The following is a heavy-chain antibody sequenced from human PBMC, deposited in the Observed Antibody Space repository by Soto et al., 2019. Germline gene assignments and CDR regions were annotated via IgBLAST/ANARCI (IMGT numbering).Heavy chain of an antibody. CDR3: ARVGGVGAPPGADY. V-gene: IGHV1-69*13. CDR2: VIPILGQA. J-gene: IGHJ4*02. CDR1: GGIFSSYA. Sequence: SVKVSCKASGGIFSSYAISWLRHAPGQGLEWMGAVIPILGQAYYAQNLQDRVTITADESTRTTYMELSSLRSEDTAVYFCARVGGVGAPPGADYWGQGTLVTVSS. D-gene: IGHD1-26*01.